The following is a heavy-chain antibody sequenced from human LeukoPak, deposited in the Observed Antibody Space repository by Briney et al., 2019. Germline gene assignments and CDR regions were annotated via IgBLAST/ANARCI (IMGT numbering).Heavy chain of an antibody. CDR1: GFTFDDYG. J-gene: IGHJ4*02. V-gene: IGHV3-20*04. D-gene: IGHD3-22*01. CDR2: INWNGGST. Sequence: GGSLRLSCAASGFTFDDYGMSWVRQAPGKGLEWVSGINWNGGSTGYADSVKGRFTISRDNAKNSLYLQMNSLRAEDTAVYYCARAPRYYDSSGYYGGNYWGQGTLVTVSS. CDR3: ARAPRYYDSSGYYGGNY.